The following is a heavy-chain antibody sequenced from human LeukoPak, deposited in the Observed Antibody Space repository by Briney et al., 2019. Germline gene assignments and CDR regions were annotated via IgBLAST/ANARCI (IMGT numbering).Heavy chain of an antibody. Sequence: GGSLRLSCAASGFTFSRYGMHWVRQAPGKGLEWVAVIWYDGSNKYYADSVKGRFTISKDNSKNTLYLQMNSLRAEDTAVYYCARGTTVTLLDYWGQGTLVTVSS. D-gene: IGHD4-17*01. CDR1: GFTFSRYG. CDR2: IWYDGSNK. V-gene: IGHV3-33*08. CDR3: ARGTTVTLLDY. J-gene: IGHJ4*02.